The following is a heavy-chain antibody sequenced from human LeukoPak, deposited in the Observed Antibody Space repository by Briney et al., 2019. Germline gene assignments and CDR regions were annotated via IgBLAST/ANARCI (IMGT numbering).Heavy chain of an antibody. V-gene: IGHV1-46*01. J-gene: IGHJ5*02. Sequence: ASVKVSCKASGYTFTSYYMHWVRQAPGEGLEWMGIINPSGGSTTYEQRFQGRVTMTRDTSTSTAYMELSSLRSEDTAVYYCARVEATYYYDSSGYYSWFDPWGQGTLVTVSS. D-gene: IGHD3-22*01. CDR2: INPSGGST. CDR1: GYTFTSYY. CDR3: ARVEATYYYDSSGYYSWFDP.